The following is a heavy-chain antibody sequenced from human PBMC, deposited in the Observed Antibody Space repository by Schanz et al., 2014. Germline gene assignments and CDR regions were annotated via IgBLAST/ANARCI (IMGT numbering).Heavy chain of an antibody. CDR1: GGSISSGGYY. Sequence: QLRVQESGPGLVKPSETLSLTCTVSGGSISSGGYYWSWIRQHPGKGLEWIGYISYSGTTYYNPSLKSRVTISVSTSKTQFSLKLSSVTAADTAVYYCARDALGGPHNWFDPWGQGTLVSVSS. J-gene: IGHJ5*02. V-gene: IGHV4-31*03. CDR2: ISYSGTT. CDR3: ARDALGGPHNWFDP. D-gene: IGHD3-16*01.